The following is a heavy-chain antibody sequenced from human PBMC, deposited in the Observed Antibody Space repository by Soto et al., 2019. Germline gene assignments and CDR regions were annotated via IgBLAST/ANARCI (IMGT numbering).Heavy chain of an antibody. CDR3: AREYLDHGPDV. V-gene: IGHV3-30*03. CDR2: VSYDGRNR. Sequence: PGGSLRLSCVGSGFSFGRYGIHWVRQAPGKGLEWVAWVSYDGRNRNYADSLKARLTISRDNSKDTAFLQMNSLGPDDTSVYYCAREYLDHGPDVWGQRTSVTVSS. CDR1: GFSFGRYG. J-gene: IGHJ6*02.